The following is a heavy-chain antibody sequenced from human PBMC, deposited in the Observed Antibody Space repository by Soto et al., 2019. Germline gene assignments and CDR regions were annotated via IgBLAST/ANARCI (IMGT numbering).Heavy chain of an antibody. J-gene: IGHJ6*03. D-gene: IGHD3-10*01. CDR3: AGSNTFDPYYYYYMGV. Sequence: GASVKVSCKASGYTFTSYDINWVRQATGQGLEWMGWMNPNSGNTGYAQKFQGRVTMTRNTSISTAYMELSSLRSEDTAVYYCAGSNTFDPYYYYYMGVWGKGTTVTVSS. CDR1: GYTFTSYD. CDR2: MNPNSGNT. V-gene: IGHV1-8*01.